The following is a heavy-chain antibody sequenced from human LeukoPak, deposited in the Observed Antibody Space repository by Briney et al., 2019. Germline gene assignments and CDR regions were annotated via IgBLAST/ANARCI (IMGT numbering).Heavy chain of an antibody. V-gene: IGHV4-61*02. CDR3: ARVALYDAFDI. CDR1: GGSISSGSYY. J-gene: IGHJ3*02. Sequence: SQTLSLTCTVSGGSISSGSYYWSWIRQPAGKGLEWIGRIYTSGSTNYNPSLKSRVTISVDTSKNQFSLKLSSVTAADTAVYYCARVALYDAFDIWGQGTMVTVSS. CDR2: IYTSGST.